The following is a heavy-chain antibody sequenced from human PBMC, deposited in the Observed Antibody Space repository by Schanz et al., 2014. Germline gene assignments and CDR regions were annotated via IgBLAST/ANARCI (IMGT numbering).Heavy chain of an antibody. CDR2: IYYSGST. Sequence: QVQLQESGPGLVKPSQTLSLTCAVSGGSISSGGYTWSWIRQPPGKGLEWIGYIYYSGSTYYTPSLRSRGTMSGDTSRSQFSLMLGSVTAADTAVYYCARAAGPVDYWGQGTLVTVSS. V-gene: IGHV4-30-4*07. J-gene: IGHJ4*02. D-gene: IGHD6-13*01. CDR3: ARAAGPVDY. CDR1: GGSISSGGYT.